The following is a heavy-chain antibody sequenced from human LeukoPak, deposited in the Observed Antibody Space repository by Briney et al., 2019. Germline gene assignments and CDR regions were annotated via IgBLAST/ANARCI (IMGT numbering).Heavy chain of an antibody. V-gene: IGHV3-53*01. CDR3: AKDHLPGIVVADRDY. D-gene: IGHD6-19*01. CDR2: IYSGGST. J-gene: IGHJ4*02. CDR1: GFTVSSNY. Sequence: PGGSLRLSCAASGFTVSSNYMSWVRQAPGKGLEGVSVIYSGGSTYYADSVKGRFTISRDNSKNTLYLQINGLRAEDTAVYYCAKDHLPGIVVADRDYWGQGTLVTVSS.